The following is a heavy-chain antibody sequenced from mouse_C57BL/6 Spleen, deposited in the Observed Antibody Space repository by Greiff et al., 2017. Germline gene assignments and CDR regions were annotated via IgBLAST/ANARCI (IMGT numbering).Heavy chain of an antibody. Sequence: VQLKQSGAELVRPGASVTLSCKASGYTFTDYEMHWVKQTPVHGLEWIGAIDPETGGTAYNQKFKGKAILTADKSSSTAYMELRSLTSEDSAVYYCTRGGITTVPPDYWGQGTTLTVSS. CDR2: IDPETGGT. J-gene: IGHJ2*01. CDR3: TRGGITTVPPDY. D-gene: IGHD1-1*01. V-gene: IGHV1-15*01. CDR1: GYTFTDYE.